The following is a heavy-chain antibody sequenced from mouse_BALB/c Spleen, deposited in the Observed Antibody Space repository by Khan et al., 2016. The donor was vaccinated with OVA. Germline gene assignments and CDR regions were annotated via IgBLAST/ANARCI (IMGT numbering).Heavy chain of an antibody. J-gene: IGHJ2*02. CDR3: AKEITSLFDC. D-gene: IGHD1-1*01. CDR2: INTNTGEP. CDR1: GYTFTNYG. Sequence: QIQLVQSGPELKKPGETVKISCKASGYTFTNYGMNWLKQAPGKGFKWMGWINTNTGEPTYAEEFKGRFAFSLETSANTAYLQINNLKNEDTATYFCAKEITSLFDCWGQGTSLTVSS. V-gene: IGHV9-3*02.